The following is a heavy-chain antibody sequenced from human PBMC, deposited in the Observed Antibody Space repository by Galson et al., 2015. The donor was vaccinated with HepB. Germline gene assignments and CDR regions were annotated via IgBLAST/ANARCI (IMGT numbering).Heavy chain of an antibody. J-gene: IGHJ4*02. CDR2: ISYDGSNK. V-gene: IGHV3-30-3*01. CDR3: ARSCSSTSCYKALDY. CDR1: GFTFSSYA. Sequence: SLRLSCAASGFTFSSYAMHWVRQAPGKGLEWVAVISYDGSNKYYADSVKGRFTISRDNSKNTLYLQMSSLRAEDTAVYYCARSCSSTSCYKALDYWGQGTLVTVSS. D-gene: IGHD2-2*02.